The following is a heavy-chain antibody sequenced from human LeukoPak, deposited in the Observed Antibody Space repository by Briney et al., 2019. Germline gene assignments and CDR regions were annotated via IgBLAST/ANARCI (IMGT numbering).Heavy chain of an antibody. CDR3: ASTHYYGSGSYYKQNY. Sequence: PGGSLRLSCAASGFTFSSYWMSWVRQAPGKGLEWVANIEQDGSEKYYVDSVKGRFTISRDNAKNSLYLQMNSLRAEDTAVYYCASTHYYGSGSYYKQNYWGQGTLVTVSS. CDR1: GFTFSSYW. J-gene: IGHJ4*02. V-gene: IGHV3-7*01. CDR2: IEQDGSEK. D-gene: IGHD3-10*01.